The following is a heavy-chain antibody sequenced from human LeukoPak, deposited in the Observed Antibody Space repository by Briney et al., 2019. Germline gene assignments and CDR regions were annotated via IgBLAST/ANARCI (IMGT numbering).Heavy chain of an antibody. CDR3: AREGYSTHAFDI. D-gene: IGHD2-15*01. CDR2: IYYSGST. J-gene: IGHJ3*02. Sequence: SETLSLTCTVSGGSISSYYWSWIRQPPGKGLEWIGNIYYSGSTNYNPSLKSRVTISVDRSKNQFSLKLSSVTAADTAVYYCAREGYSTHAFDIWGQGTMVTVSS. CDR1: GGSISSYY. V-gene: IGHV4-59*12.